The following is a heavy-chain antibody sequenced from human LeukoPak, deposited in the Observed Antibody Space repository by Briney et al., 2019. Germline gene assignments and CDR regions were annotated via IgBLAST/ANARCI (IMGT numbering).Heavy chain of an antibody. J-gene: IGHJ4*02. Sequence: GGSLRLSCAASGFTFSSYWMSWVRQAPGKGLEWVANIKQDGSEKYYVDSVKGRFTISRDNAKNSLYLQMNSLRAEDAAVYYCAREYIRVVDSPYYFDYWGQGTLVTVSS. V-gene: IGHV3-7*01. CDR1: GFTFSSYW. CDR2: IKQDGSEK. CDR3: AREYIRVVDSPYYFDY. D-gene: IGHD1-14*01.